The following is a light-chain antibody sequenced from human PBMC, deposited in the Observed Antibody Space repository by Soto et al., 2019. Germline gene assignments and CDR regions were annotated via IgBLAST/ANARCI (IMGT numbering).Light chain of an antibody. V-gene: IGLV2-8*01. J-gene: IGLJ3*02. CDR2: EVT. CDR1: SSDVGGYNY. CDR3: SSYAGSNILV. Sequence: QSALTQPPSASGSPGQSVTISCTGTSSDVGGYNYVSWYQQHPGKVPKLTIYEVTKRPSGVPDRFSGSKSGNTASLTVSGLQAEDEADYYCSSYAGSNILVFGGGTKLTVL.